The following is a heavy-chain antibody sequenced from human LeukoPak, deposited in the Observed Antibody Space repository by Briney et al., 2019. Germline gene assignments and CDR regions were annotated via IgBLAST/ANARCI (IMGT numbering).Heavy chain of an antibody. CDR1: GFTFSGYA. CDR2: ISYDGSNK. V-gene: IGHV3-30-3*01. CDR3: ARDAYYDILTGIYYYYGMDV. J-gene: IGHJ6*02. Sequence: PGGSLRLSCAASGFTFSGYAMHWVRQAPGKGLEWVAVISYDGSNKYYADSVKGRFTISRDNSKNTLYLQMNSLRAEDTAVYYCARDAYYDILTGIYYYYGMDVWGQGTTVTVSS. D-gene: IGHD3-9*01.